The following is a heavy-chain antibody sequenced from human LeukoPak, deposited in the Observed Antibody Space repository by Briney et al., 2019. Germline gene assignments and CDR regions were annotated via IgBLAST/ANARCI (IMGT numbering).Heavy chain of an antibody. CDR3: ASYFFDQSKALDI. CDR2: IYHTGNT. CDR1: GGSISSYY. Sequence: SETLSLTCNVSGGSISSYYWSWIRQAPGKGLEWIGYIYHTGNTNCNPSLKSRVTISIDTAKNQFSLKLSSVAAADTAIYYCASYFFDQSKALDIWGQGTMVTVSA. V-gene: IGHV4-59*01. J-gene: IGHJ3*02. D-gene: IGHD3-9*01.